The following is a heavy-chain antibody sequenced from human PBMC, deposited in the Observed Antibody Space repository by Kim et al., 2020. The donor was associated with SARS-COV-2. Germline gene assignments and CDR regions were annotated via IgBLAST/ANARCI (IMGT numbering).Heavy chain of an antibody. CDR3: ARDTSDHGDYDNY. CDR2: LSQDGSGK. V-gene: IGHV3-7*01. CDR1: GFTFSTYW. D-gene: IGHD4-17*01. J-gene: IGHJ4*02. Sequence: GGSLRLSCAASGFTFSTYWMSWVRQAPGKGLEWVANLSQDGSGKYYVDSVRGRFTISRDNAKNSLYLQMNSLRVEDTAVYYCARDTSDHGDYDNYWGQGTLVTVSS.